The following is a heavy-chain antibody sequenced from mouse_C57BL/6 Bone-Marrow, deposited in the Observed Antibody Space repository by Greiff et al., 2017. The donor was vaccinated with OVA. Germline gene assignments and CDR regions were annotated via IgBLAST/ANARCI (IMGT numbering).Heavy chain of an antibody. J-gene: IGHJ3*01. CDR3: TTYEYDPAWFAY. D-gene: IGHD2-4*01. V-gene: IGHV14-4*01. CDR1: GFNIKDDY. Sequence: VQLKESGAELVRPGASVKLSCTASGFNIKDDYMHWVKQRPEQGLEWIGWIDPENGDTEYASKFQGKATITADTSSNTAYLQLSSLTSEDTAVYYCTTYEYDPAWFAYWGQGTLVTVSA. CDR2: IDPENGDT.